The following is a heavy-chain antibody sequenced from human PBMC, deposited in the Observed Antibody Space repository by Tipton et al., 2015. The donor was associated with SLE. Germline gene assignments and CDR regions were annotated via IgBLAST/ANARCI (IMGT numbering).Heavy chain of an antibody. CDR3: ASDSGRGYCSGGSCYA. J-gene: IGHJ5*02. V-gene: IGHV4-59*12. D-gene: IGHD2-15*01. CDR2: IYNGGRT. Sequence: TLSLTCAVYGGSISNYYWSWIRQPPGKALEWIGFIYNGGRTRYNPSLESRVTMSVDTTKNQFSLKLSSVTAADTAVYYCASDSGRGYCSGGSCYAWGQGTLVTVAS. CDR1: GGSISNYY.